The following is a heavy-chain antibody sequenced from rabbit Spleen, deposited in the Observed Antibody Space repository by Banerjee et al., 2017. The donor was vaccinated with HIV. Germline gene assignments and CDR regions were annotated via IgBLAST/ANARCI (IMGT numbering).Heavy chain of an antibody. CDR3: ARWIDTIGWGADL. V-gene: IGHV1S40*01. D-gene: IGHD4-1*01. J-gene: IGHJ4*01. CDR2: IAASSANT. CDR1: GFSLSSYG. Sequence: QSLEESGGDLVKPGASLTLTCTASGFSLSSYGMLWVRQAPGKGLEWIASIAASSANTWYTTWAKGRFTISKTSSTTVTLQMTSLTAADTATYFCARWIDTIGWGADLWGPGTLVTVS.